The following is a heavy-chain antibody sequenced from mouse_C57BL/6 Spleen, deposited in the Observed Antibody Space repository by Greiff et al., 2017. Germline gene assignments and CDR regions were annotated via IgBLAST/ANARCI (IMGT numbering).Heavy chain of an antibody. Sequence: EVKVVESGGGLVKPGGSLKLSCAASGFTFSDYGMHWVRQAPEKGLGWVAYISSGSSTIYYADTVKGRFTISRDNAKNTLFLQMTSLRAEDTAMYYCARDYDYDGGYAMDYWGQGTSVTVSS. CDR3: ARDYDYDGGYAMDY. CDR1: GFTFSDYG. D-gene: IGHD2-4*01. J-gene: IGHJ4*01. V-gene: IGHV5-17*01. CDR2: ISSGSSTI.